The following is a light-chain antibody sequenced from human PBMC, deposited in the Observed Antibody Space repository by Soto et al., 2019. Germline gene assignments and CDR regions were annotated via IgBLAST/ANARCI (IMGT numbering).Light chain of an antibody. Sequence: EIVMTQSPASLSVSPGETATLSCRASQSIGTNLGWYQQRPGQPPRLLIYGASARVTGIPARFSGSGSGTEFTLAISSLQSEDFAVYYCQQYNNWPPMYTFGQGTKVDIK. J-gene: IGKJ2*01. CDR1: QSIGTN. CDR3: QQYNNWPPMYT. CDR2: GAS. V-gene: IGKV3-15*01.